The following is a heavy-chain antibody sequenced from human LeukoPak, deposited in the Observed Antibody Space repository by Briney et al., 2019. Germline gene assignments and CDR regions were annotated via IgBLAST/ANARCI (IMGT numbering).Heavy chain of an antibody. CDR1: GDSISYYY. V-gene: IGHV4-59*01. D-gene: IGHD5-18*01. CDR3: ARVRGYSYDSSDFDY. CDR2: IYYSGNT. J-gene: IGHJ4*02. Sequence: PSETLSLTCTVSGDSISYYYWSWIRQPPGKGLEWIGKIYYSGNTNYNPFLKSRVTISVDTSKNQFSLKLSSVTAADTAVYYCARVRGYSYDSSDFDYWGQGTLVTVSS.